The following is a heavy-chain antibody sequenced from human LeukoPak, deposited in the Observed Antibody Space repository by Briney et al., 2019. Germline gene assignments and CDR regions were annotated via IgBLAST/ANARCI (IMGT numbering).Heavy chain of an antibody. CDR3: ARFYAHRPTKGYYYYMDV. Sequence: SETLSLTCIVSGGSITGYYWNWLRQPPGKGLESIGHIYSSGSTDYNPSLKSRVTMSVDASKNQLSLSLTSVTAADTAVYYCARFYAHRPTKGYYYYMDVWGRGTTVTISS. D-gene: IGHD2-2*01. J-gene: IGHJ6*03. V-gene: IGHV4-59*01. CDR1: GGSITGYY. CDR2: IYSSGST.